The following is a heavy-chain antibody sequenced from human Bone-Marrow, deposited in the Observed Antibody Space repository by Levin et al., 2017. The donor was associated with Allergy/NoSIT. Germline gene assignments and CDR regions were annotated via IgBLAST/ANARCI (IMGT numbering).Heavy chain of an antibody. CDR2: IYYRGNT. D-gene: IGHD4-17*01. V-gene: IGHV4-39*01. CDR3: ARHPDYGDYWDLHNGFDP. Sequence: SETLSLTCTVSGGSITGSHYYWGWIRQPPGKGLEWIGSIYYRGNTYYNPSLKSQVTISVDTSKNQFSLTVSSVTAADTAVYHCARHPDYGDYWDLHNGFDPWGQGTLVTVSS. J-gene: IGHJ5*02. CDR1: GGSITGSHYY.